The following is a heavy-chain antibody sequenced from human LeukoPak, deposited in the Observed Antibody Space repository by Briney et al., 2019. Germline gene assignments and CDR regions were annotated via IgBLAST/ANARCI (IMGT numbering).Heavy chain of an antibody. CDR2: IYTSGST. D-gene: IGHD6-13*01. V-gene: IGHV4-61*02. CDR3: AREPRRSRSWLYYFDY. CDR1: GGSISSGSYY. J-gene: IGHJ4*02. Sequence: SSETLSLTCTVSGGSISSGSYYWSWIRQPAGKGLEWIGRIYTSGSTNYNPSLKSRVTISVDTSKNQFSLKLSSVTAADTAVYYCAREPRRSRSWLYYFDYWGQGTLVTVSS.